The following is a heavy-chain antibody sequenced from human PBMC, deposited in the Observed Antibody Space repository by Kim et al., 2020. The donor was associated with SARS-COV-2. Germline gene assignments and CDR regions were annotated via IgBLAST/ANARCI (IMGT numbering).Heavy chain of an antibody. D-gene: IGHD3-22*01. CDR2: SSAYNGNT. CDR3: ARDWDYYDSSGYFPWFDP. V-gene: IGHV1-18*01. CDR1: GYTFTRYG. J-gene: IGHJ5*02. Sequence: ASVKVSCKASGYTFTRYGSRWVRQAPGQGLEWMGWSSAYNGNTNYAQKLQGRVTMTTDTSTSTAYMELRSLRSDDTAVYYCARDWDYYDSSGYFPWFDPWGQGTLVTVSS.